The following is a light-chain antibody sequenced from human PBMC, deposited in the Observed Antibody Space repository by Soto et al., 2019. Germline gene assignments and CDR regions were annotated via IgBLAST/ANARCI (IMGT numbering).Light chain of an antibody. CDR2: VDSDGSH. CDR1: SGHSTYT. J-gene: IGLJ3*02. V-gene: IGLV4-69*01. CDR3: QTWATGPVWV. Sequence: QLVLTQSPSASASLGASVKLTCTLSSGHSTYTIAWHQQQPDKGPRYLMNVDSDGSHRKGDGIPDRFSGSSSGAERYLTISSLQSEDEADYYCQTWATGPVWVFGGGTKLTVL.